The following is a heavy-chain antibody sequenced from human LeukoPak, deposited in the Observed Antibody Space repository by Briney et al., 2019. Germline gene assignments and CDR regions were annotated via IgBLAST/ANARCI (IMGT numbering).Heavy chain of an antibody. CDR2: ISGSGGSVANT. Sequence: GGSLRLSCAASGFTISNYAMSWVRQTPGKGLEWVSAISGSGGSVANTYYADSVKGRFTISRDDSKNILFLQMNNLRAEDTAVYYCAKNGGGSCYSADDYWGQGTLVTVSS. J-gene: IGHJ4*02. V-gene: IGHV3-23*01. D-gene: IGHD2-15*01. CDR3: AKNGGGSCYSADDY. CDR1: GFTISNYA.